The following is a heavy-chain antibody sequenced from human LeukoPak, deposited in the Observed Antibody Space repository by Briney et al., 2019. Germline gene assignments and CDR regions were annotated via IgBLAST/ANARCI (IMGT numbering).Heavy chain of an antibody. J-gene: IGHJ6*02. CDR1: GFTFSSYG. CDR2: ISYDGSNK. V-gene: IGHV3-30*18. CDR3: AKGGHDYGDYAYHYGMDV. D-gene: IGHD4-17*01. Sequence: GGSLRLSCAASGFTFSSYGMHWVRQAPGKGLEWVAVISYDGSNKYYADSVKGRFTISRDNSKNTLYLQMNSLRAEDTAVYYCAKGGHDYGDYAYHYGMDVWGQGTTVTVSS.